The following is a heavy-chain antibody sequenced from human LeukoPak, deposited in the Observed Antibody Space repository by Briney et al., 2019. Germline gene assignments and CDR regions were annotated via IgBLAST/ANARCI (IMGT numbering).Heavy chain of an antibody. J-gene: IGHJ5*02. D-gene: IGHD2-15*01. V-gene: IGHV3-20*04. CDR2: INWNGGST. CDR3: ARDLTSGYCSGGSCFNNWFDP. Sequence: PGGSLRLSCAASGFTFDDYGMSWVRQAPGKGLEWVSGINWNGGSTGYADSVKGRFTISRDNAKNSLYLQMNSLRAEDTAVYYCARDLTSGYCSGGSCFNNWFDPWGQGTLVTVSS. CDR1: GFTFDDYG.